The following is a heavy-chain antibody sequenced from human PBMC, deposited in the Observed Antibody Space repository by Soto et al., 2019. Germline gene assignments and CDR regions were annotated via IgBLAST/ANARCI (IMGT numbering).Heavy chain of an antibody. CDR1: GSSISTYY. Sequence: SETLPLTCTVSGSSISTYYWSWIRQPPGKGLEWIGYIYYTGSTNYNPSLKSRVTISVDTSKNQFSLKLSSVTAADTAVYYCARASGCSGDSCAFDPWGQGTLVTVSS. CDR2: IYYTGST. J-gene: IGHJ5*02. D-gene: IGHD2-15*01. CDR3: ARASGCSGDSCAFDP. V-gene: IGHV4-59*01.